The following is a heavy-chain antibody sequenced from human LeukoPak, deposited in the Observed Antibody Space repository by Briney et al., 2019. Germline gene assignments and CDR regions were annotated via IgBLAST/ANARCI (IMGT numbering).Heavy chain of an antibody. D-gene: IGHD6-13*01. V-gene: IGHV1-46*01. Sequence: ASVKVSCKTSGYTFTSYYIRWVRQAPGQGLEWVGIINPRDGTTTYAQKFQGRVTMTRDMSSSTVYMEVKDLRSEDTAVYYCARDAAGNNWFDPWGQGTLVTVSS. CDR3: ARDAAGNNWFDP. CDR1: GYTFTSYY. J-gene: IGHJ5*02. CDR2: INPRDGTT.